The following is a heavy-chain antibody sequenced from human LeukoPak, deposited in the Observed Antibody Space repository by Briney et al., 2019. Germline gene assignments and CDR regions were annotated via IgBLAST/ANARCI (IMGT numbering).Heavy chain of an antibody. CDR1: GFTFSSYA. J-gene: IGHJ6*03. Sequence: GRSLRLSCAASGFTFSSYAMHWVRQAPGKGLEWVAVISYDGSNKYYADSVKGRFTISRDNSKNTLYLQMNSLRAEDTAVYYCARDGTIEVYGDYYYYYYMDVWGKGTTVTVSS. CDR2: ISYDGSNK. CDR3: ARDGTIEVYGDYYYYYYMDV. V-gene: IGHV3-30*01. D-gene: IGHD4-17*01.